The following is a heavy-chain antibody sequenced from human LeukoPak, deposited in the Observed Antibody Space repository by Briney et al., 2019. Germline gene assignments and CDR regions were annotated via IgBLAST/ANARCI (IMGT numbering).Heavy chain of an antibody. CDR1: GFTFSDYY. D-gene: IGHD3-22*01. J-gene: IGHJ4*02. V-gene: IGHV3-11*01. CDR2: ISSSGSTI. CDR3: ARDDSSGYYYVPLYYFDY. Sequence: PGGSLRLSCAASGFTFSDYYMSWIRQAPGKGLEWVSYISSSGSTIYYADSVKGRFTISRDNAKNSLYLQMNSLRAEDTAVYYCARDDSSGYYYVPLYYFDYWGQGTLVTVSS.